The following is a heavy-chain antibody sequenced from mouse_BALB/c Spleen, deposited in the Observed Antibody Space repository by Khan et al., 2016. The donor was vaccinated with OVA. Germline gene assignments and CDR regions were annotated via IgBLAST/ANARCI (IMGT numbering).Heavy chain of an antibody. CDR3: AREAYRDDEYYFDY. D-gene: IGHD2-14*01. CDR2: ISSGGST. J-gene: IGHJ2*01. CDR1: GFTFSSYV. V-gene: IGHV5-6-5*01. Sequence: EVELVESGGDLVKPGGSLKLSCAASGFTFSSYVMSWVRQTPEKRLEWVASISSGGSTYYPGSVKGRFTISRDNARNILYLQMSSLRSEDTAMYYCAREAYRDDEYYFDYWGQGTTLTVSS.